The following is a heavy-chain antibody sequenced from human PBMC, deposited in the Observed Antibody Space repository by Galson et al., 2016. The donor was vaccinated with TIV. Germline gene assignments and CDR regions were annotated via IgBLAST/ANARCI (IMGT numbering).Heavy chain of an antibody. Sequence: QSGAEVKKPGESLRISCKGSGHRFTSKWISWVRQMPGKGLEWMGKIDLSDSYTNYSPSFQGHVTLSVDKSISTAYLQWSSLRASDTAMYYCATSRDTESLLEIYGMDVWGQGTTVTVSS. CDR3: ATSRDTESLLEIYGMDV. CDR2: IDLSDSYT. J-gene: IGHJ6*02. D-gene: IGHD3-3*01. CDR1: GHRFTSKW. V-gene: IGHV5-10-1*01.